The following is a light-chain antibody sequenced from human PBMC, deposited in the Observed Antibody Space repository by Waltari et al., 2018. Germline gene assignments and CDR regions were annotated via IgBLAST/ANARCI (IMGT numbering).Light chain of an antibody. V-gene: IGKV1-39*01. Sequence: DIQMTQSPSSLSASVGDRVTITCRASQSISSYFNWYQQKPGKAPQLLIYAASSLQSGVPSRFSGSGSGTDFTLTSSSLQPEYSATYYCQQSYSTSFGPGTKVDIK. CDR2: AAS. J-gene: IGKJ3*01. CDR1: QSISSY. CDR3: QQSYSTS.